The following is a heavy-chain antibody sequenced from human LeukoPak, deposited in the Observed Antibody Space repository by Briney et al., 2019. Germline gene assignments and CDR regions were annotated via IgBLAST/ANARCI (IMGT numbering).Heavy chain of an antibody. V-gene: IGHV3-23*01. J-gene: IGHJ6*03. D-gene: IGHD6-6*01. CDR2: ISGSGGST. CDR3: TSSSSRGIYYYYYYMDV. Sequence: PGGSLRLSCAASRFTFSSYAMSWVRQAPGKGLEWVSAISGSGGSTYYADSVKGRFTISRDNSKNTLYLQMNSLRAEDTAVYYCTSSSSRGIYYYYYYMDVWGKGTTVTVSS. CDR1: RFTFSSYA.